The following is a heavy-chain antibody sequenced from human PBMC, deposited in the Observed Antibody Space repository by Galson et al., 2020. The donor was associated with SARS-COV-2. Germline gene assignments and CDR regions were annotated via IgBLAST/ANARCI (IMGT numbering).Heavy chain of an antibody. V-gene: IGHV1-24*01. CDR1: GYTLTELS. D-gene: IGHD3-3*01. J-gene: IGHJ4*02. CDR3: ATAPAIFGVARGLDY. CDR2: FDPEDGET. Sequence: GESLKISCKVSGYTLTELSMHWVRQAPGKGLEWMGGFDPEDGETIYAQKFQGRVTMTEDTSTDTAYMELSSLRSEDTAVYYCATAPAIFGVARGLDYWGQGTLVTVSS.